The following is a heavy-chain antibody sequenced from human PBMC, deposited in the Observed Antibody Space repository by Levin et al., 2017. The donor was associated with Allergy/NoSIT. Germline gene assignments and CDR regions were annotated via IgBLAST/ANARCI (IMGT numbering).Heavy chain of an antibody. J-gene: IGHJ4*02. CDR3: ARDSGDY. V-gene: IGHV3-30-3*01. CDR1: GFPFSSYA. D-gene: IGHD7-27*01. CDR2: ISYDGSNK. Sequence: LSLTCAASGFPFSSYAMHWVRQAPGKGLEWVAVISYDGSNKYYADSVKGRFTISRDNSKNTLYLQMNSLRAEDTAVYYCARDSGDYWGQGTLVTVSS.